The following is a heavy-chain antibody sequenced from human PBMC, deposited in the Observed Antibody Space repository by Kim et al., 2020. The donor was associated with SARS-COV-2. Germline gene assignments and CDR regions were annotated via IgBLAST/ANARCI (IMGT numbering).Heavy chain of an antibody. Sequence: GESLKISCKGSGYSFTSYWIGWVRQMPGKGLEWMGIIYPGDSDTRYSPSFQGQVTISADKSISTAYLQWSSLKASDTAMYYCHVSGSALLGAGTHFDYWGQGTLVTVSS. J-gene: IGHJ4*02. D-gene: IGHD1-26*01. CDR2: IYPGDSDT. V-gene: IGHV5-51*01. CDR3: HVSGSALLGAGTHFDY. CDR1: GYSFTSYW.